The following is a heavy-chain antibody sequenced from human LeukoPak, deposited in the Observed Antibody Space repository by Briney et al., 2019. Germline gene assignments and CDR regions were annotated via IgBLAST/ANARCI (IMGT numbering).Heavy chain of an antibody. V-gene: IGHV1-18*01. Sequence: ASVKVSCKASGYTFTSYGISWVRQAPGQGLEWMGWISAYNGNTNYAQKLQGRVTMTTDTSTSTAYMELRSLRSDDTAAYYCARVGIMITFGGVIGNDYWGQGTLVTVSS. D-gene: IGHD3-16*02. CDR3: ARVGIMITFGGVIGNDY. CDR2: ISAYNGNT. CDR1: GYTFTSYG. J-gene: IGHJ4*02.